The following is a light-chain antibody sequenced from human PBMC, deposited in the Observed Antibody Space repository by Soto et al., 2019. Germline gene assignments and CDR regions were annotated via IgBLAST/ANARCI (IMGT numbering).Light chain of an antibody. Sequence: EIVLTQSPATLSLSPGERATLSCRASQSVSSNLAWYRQKPGQAPRLLIYDSSNRAAGIPARFSGSGSGTDFTLTVSSLEPEDFAVYYCQQYERGFTFGPGTKVDIK. J-gene: IGKJ3*01. CDR1: QSVSSN. CDR3: QQYERGFT. V-gene: IGKV3-11*01. CDR2: DSS.